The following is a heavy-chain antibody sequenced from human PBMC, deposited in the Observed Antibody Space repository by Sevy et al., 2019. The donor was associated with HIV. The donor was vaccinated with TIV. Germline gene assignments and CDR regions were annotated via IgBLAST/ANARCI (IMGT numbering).Heavy chain of an antibody. CDR1: GFTVSNNY. V-gene: IGHV3-53*01. D-gene: IGHD6-13*01. J-gene: IGHJ4*02. CDR2: IYSGGTT. Sequence: GESLKISCAASGFTVSNNYMNWVRQAPGKGLEWVSLIYSGGTTHYADSVKGRFTISRDNSKNTLYLQMNSLRAEETAINYCARDPPGIAATGGGWGQGTLVTVSS. CDR3: ARDPPGIAATGGG.